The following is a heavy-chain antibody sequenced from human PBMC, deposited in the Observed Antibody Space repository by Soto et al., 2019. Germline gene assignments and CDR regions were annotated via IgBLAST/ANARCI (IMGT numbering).Heavy chain of an antibody. CDR3: VNTANVWNPHYFDY. CDR1: GFTFSSFW. CDR2: IKQDGREK. J-gene: IGHJ4*02. D-gene: IGHD1-1*01. Sequence: PGGSLRLSCAASGFTFSSFWMTWVRQAPGMGLEWVANIKQDGREKNYVESVKGRFTISRDNAKSSLYLQMNSLRVEDTSLYYCVNTANVWNPHYFDYWGQGSLVTVSS. V-gene: IGHV3-7*03.